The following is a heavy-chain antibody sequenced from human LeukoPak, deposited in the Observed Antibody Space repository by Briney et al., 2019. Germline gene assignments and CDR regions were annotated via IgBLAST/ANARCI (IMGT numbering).Heavy chain of an antibody. Sequence: ASVKVSCKASGYTFTNSYIHWVRQAPGQGLEWMGVINPSGGSTGNAQKFQGRVTMTRDTSTSTVYMELSSLRSEDTAVYYCARGVTPRRGYSAWDYWGQGTLVTVSS. D-gene: IGHD5-12*01. CDR1: GYTFTNSY. V-gene: IGHV1-46*01. J-gene: IGHJ4*02. CDR3: ARGVTPRRGYSAWDY. CDR2: INPSGGST.